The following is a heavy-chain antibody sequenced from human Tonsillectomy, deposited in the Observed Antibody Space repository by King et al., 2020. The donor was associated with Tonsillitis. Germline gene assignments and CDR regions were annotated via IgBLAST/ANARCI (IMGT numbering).Heavy chain of an antibody. J-gene: IGHJ3*02. CDR1: GVSLSNNT. D-gene: IGHD3-10*01. Sequence: VQLVESGGGVVQPGRSLRLSCAASGVSLSNNTIHWVRQAPGKGLEWVAVISSDGTNKYYADSVKGRFTISRDNSKNILYLRMFSLRSEDTATYYCATDRGDFISFCYGLDAFDTWGQGTTVSVSS. CDR2: ISSDGTNK. CDR3: ATDRGDFISFCYGLDAFDT. V-gene: IGHV3-30-3*01.